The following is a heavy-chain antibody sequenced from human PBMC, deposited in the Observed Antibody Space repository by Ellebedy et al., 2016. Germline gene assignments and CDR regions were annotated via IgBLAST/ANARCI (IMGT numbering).Heavy chain of an antibody. V-gene: IGHV3-23*01. Sequence: GGSLRLSXTASGFTFSSHVMSWVRQAPGKGLEWVSAITLRGDTHYAESVRGRFTVSRDNSKNSLFLQMNSLRADDAAVYYCAKTSPYGTGWYGANDYWGQGTLVTVSS. CDR2: ITLRGDT. CDR1: GFTFSSHV. J-gene: IGHJ4*02. D-gene: IGHD6-13*01. CDR3: AKTSPYGTGWYGANDY.